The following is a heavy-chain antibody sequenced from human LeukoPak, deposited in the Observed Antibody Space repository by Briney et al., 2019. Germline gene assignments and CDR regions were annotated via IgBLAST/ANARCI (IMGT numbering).Heavy chain of an antibody. J-gene: IGHJ5*02. CDR1: GGTFSSYA. CDR2: IIPIFGTA. CDR3: ARKLRLGGNWFDP. Sequence: SVKVSCKASGGTFSSYAISWVRQAPGQGLEWMGGIIPIFGTANYAQKFQGRVTFTADESTSTAYMELSSLRSEDTALYYCARKLRLGGNWFDPWGQGTLVTVSS. V-gene: IGHV1-69*13. D-gene: IGHD1-26*01.